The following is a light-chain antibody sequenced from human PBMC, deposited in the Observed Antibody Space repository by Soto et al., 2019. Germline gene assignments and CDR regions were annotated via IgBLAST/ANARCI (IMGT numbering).Light chain of an antibody. CDR2: DAS. J-gene: IGKJ2*01. Sequence: DIQMTQSPSTLSASVGDRVTITCRASQSISSWLAWYQQKPGKALKVLIYDASSLESGVPSRFSGSGSGTEFTLTISSLQPDDFATYYCQQYNSYSSFTFGQGTKLEIK. V-gene: IGKV1-5*01. CDR3: QQYNSYSSFT. CDR1: QSISSW.